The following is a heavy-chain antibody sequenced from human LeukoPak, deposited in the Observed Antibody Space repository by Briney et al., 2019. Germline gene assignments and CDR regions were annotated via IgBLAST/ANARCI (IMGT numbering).Heavy chain of an antibody. Sequence: GSLRLSCAASGFTFSNYAMTWIRQAPGKGLEWVAVIGAGGDHIHYADSVKGRFTISRDNSKNTLSLQMNSLRAEDTAVYYCEKYMQTGDPFDYWGQGTLVAVSS. CDR1: GFTFSNYA. CDR2: IGAGGDHI. CDR3: EKYMQTGDPFDY. J-gene: IGHJ4*02. V-gene: IGHV3-23*01. D-gene: IGHD7-27*01.